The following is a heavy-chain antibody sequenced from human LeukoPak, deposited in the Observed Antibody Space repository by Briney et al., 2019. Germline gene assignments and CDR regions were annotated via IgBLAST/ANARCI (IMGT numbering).Heavy chain of an antibody. J-gene: IGHJ3*02. V-gene: IGHV4-4*07. CDR2: IYTSGST. CDR1: GGSISSYY. Sequence: PSETLSLTCTVSGGSISSYYWSWIRQPAGKGLEWIGRIYTSGSTNYNPSLKSRVTMSVDTSKNQFSLKLSSVTAADTAVYYCARHAMVRGVMSAFDIWGQGTMVTVSS. D-gene: IGHD3-10*01. CDR3: ARHAMVRGVMSAFDI.